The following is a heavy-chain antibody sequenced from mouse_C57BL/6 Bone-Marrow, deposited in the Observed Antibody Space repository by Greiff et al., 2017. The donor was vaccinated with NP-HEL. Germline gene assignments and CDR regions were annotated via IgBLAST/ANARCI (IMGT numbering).Heavy chain of an antibody. CDR2: ISSGGSYT. V-gene: IGHV5-6*01. Sequence: EVKLLESGGDLVKPGGSLKLSCAASGFTFSSYGMSWVRQTPDKRLEWVATISSGGSYTYYPDSVKGRFTISRDNAKNTLYLQMSSLKSEDTAMYYCARQRRLRREAWFAYWGQGTLVTVSA. D-gene: IGHD2-4*01. CDR1: GFTFSSYG. CDR3: ARQRRLRREAWFAY. J-gene: IGHJ3*01.